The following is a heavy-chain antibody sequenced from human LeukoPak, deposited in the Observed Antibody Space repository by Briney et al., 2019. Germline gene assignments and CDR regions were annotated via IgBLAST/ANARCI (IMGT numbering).Heavy chain of an antibody. CDR1: GFTVITND. Sequence: GRSLRLSCAASGFTVITNDMTWVRQAPGKGLEWVSVLSSDGNTKYADSVQGRFTISRDNCKNTLYLEMSSLSPDDTAVYYCARGVEPLAANTLAYWGQGTLVTVSS. V-gene: IGHV3-53*01. D-gene: IGHD1-14*01. CDR2: LSSDGNT. J-gene: IGHJ4*02. CDR3: ARGVEPLAANTLAY.